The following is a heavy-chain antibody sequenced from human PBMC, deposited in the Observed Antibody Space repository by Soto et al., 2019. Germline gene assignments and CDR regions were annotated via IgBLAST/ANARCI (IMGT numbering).Heavy chain of an antibody. V-gene: IGHV1-69*02. J-gene: IGHJ3*02. CDR2: IIPILGIA. CDR3: ARPDDSSAQGAFDI. CDR1: GGTFSSYT. D-gene: IGHD3-22*01. Sequence: SVKVSCKASGGTFSSYTISWVRQAPGQGLEWMGRIIPILGIANYAQKFQGRVTITADKSTSTAYMELSSLRSEDTAVYYCARPDDSSAQGAFDIWGQGTMVTVSS.